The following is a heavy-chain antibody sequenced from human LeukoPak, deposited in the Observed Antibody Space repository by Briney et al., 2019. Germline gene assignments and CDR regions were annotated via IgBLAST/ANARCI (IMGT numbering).Heavy chain of an antibody. J-gene: IGHJ3*01. CDR1: GDSIRSHY. D-gene: IGHD5-24*01. CDR3: ARGGEGYNDDAFEV. V-gene: IGHV4-59*11. Sequence: SETLSLTCSVSGDSIRSHYCARIRQPPGKGLEWIGHIYNSATTDYNPSFKSRVTISLDTSKKQFSLKMTSVTALDSAVYYCARGGEGYNDDAFEVWGLGTAVTVSS. CDR2: IYNSATT.